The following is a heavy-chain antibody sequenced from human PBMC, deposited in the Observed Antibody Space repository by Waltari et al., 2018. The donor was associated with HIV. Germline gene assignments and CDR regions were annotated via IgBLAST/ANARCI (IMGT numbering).Heavy chain of an antibody. Sequence: QVQLVESGGGVVQPGRSLRLSCAASGFTFNAYAMHWVRQAPGKGLEWVAVILFDGSNKYYAESVKGQFTISRDNSKNTLYLQMNSLRAEDTAVYYCARGERFLEWLPKGYWGQGTLVTVSS. CDR3: ARGERFLEWLPKGY. J-gene: IGHJ4*02. CDR1: GFTFNAYA. D-gene: IGHD3-3*01. V-gene: IGHV3-30*01. CDR2: ILFDGSNK.